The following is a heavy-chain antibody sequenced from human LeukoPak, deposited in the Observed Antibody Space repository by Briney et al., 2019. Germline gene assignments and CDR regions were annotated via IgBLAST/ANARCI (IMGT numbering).Heavy chain of an antibody. CDR1: GYTFTSYY. V-gene: IGHV1-46*01. CDR2: INPSGGST. CDR3: ARGLEPAATGGAFDI. Sequence: GASVKVSCKASGYTFTSYYMHWVRQAPGQGLEWMGIINPSGGSTSYAQKFQGRVTMTRDTSTSTVYMELSSLRSEDTAVYYCARGLEPAATGGAFDIWGQGTMVTVSS. D-gene: IGHD2-2*01. J-gene: IGHJ3*02.